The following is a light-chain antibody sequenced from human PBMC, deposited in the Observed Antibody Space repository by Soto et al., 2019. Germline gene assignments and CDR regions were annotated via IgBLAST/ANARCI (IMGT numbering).Light chain of an antibody. V-gene: IGLV1-44*01. J-gene: IGLJ1*01. CDR3: TSSTSDSLYV. CDR1: GSNIRSNH. Sequence: QSVLTQPASASGTPGQNVSISCSGSGSNIRSNHVYWYQQLRGEPHGVSNRFSSSKSGNTASLTISGLQAEDEADYFCTSSTSDSLYVFGTGTKVTVL.